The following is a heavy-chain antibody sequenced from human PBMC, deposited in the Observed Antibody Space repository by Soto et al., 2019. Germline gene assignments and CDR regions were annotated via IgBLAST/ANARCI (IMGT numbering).Heavy chain of an antibody. J-gene: IGHJ4*02. CDR3: ASDPVAYCGGDCRTFDY. CDR2: ISYDGSNK. CDR1: GFTFSSYA. D-gene: IGHD2-21*01. V-gene: IGHV3-30-3*01. Sequence: QVQLVESGGGVVQPGRSLRLSCAASGFTFSSYAMHWVRQAPGKGLEWVAVISYDGSNKYYADSVKGRFTISRDNSKNTMYLQMSSLGVEDTAVYYCASDPVAYCGGDCRTFDYWGQGTLVTVSS.